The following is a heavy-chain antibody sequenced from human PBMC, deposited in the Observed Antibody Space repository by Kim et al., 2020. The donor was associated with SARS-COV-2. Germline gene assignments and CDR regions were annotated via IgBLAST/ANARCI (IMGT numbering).Heavy chain of an antibody. CDR3: ARWAPGSSGSYRGFDS. Sequence: SETLSLTCAVSGGSISSGTYYWSWIRQHPGKGLEWIGYIYHSGTVYYNPSLKSRVIISVDMSKNQFSLKLSSVTAADTAVYFCARWAPGSSGSYRGFDSWGRGALVTVSS. D-gene: IGHD3-22*01. CDR2: IYHSGTV. V-gene: IGHV4-31*02. CDR1: GGSISSGTYY. J-gene: IGHJ4*02.